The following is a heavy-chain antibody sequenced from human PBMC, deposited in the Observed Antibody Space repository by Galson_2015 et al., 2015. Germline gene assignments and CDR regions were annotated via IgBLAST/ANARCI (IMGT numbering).Heavy chain of an antibody. V-gene: IGHV3-23*01. CDR3: AKKQVGSGWSRGQFDY. Sequence: SLRLSCAASGFTFSSYTMNWVRQAPGKGLEWVSAIIGTGVVTYYADSVKGRFTISRDNSKNTLYLQMNSLRAEDTAIYYCAKKQVGSGWSRGQFDYWGQGTLVTVPS. CDR2: IIGTGVVT. J-gene: IGHJ4*02. D-gene: IGHD6-19*01. CDR1: GFTFSSYT.